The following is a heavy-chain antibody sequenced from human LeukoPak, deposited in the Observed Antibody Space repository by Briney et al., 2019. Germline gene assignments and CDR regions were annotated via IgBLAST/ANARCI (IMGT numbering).Heavy chain of an antibody. V-gene: IGHV3-7*01. CDR3: ARVVVFVGSDGMDV. D-gene: IGHD3-10*01. J-gene: IGHJ6*02. CDR1: GFTFSSYR. Sequence: PGGSLRLSCAASGFTFSSYRMSWVRQAPGKGLEWVANIKQDGSQKYYVDSVKGLFTISRDNAKNSLYLQMISLRAEDTAVYYCARVVVFVGSDGMDVWGQGTTVTVSS. CDR2: IKQDGSQK.